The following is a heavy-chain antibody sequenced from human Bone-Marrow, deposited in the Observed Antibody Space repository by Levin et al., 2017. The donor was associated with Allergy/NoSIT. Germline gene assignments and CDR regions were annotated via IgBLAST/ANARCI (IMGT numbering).Heavy chain of an antibody. J-gene: IGHJ4*02. V-gene: IGHV4-61*02. CDR2: LYTSDNT. CDR1: GGSISSGNYY. CDR3: AREVGYGSGAFDY. Sequence: PAETLSLTCTVSGGSISSGNYYWSWIRQPAGKGLEWIGRLYTSDNTNSNPSLKTRVTISVDTSKNQFSLNLSSVTAADTAVYYCAREVGYGSGAFDYWGQGTLVTVSS. D-gene: IGHD3-10*01.